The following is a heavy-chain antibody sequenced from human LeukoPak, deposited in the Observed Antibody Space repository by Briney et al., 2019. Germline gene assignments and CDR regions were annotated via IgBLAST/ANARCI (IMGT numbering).Heavy chain of an antibody. CDR2: IKQDGSEK. CDR3: ARVNINNWHSCDY. CDR1: GFTFSSYW. Sequence: GGSLRLSCAASGFTFSSYWMSWVRQAPGKGLEWVANIKQDGSEKYYVDSVKGRFTISRDDAKNSLYLQMNSLRAEDTAVYYCARVNINNWHSCDYWGQGTLVTVSS. J-gene: IGHJ4*02. D-gene: IGHD1-1*01. V-gene: IGHV3-7*03.